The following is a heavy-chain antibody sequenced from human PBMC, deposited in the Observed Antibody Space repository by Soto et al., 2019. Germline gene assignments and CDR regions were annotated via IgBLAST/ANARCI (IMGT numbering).Heavy chain of an antibody. Sequence: EVQLLESGGGLVQPGESLTLSCSASGFTFSDYAMTWVRQPPGKGLEWVSALSTTGRTTYYADSLEGRFTISRDNSKNTLRLQLNSLRAEDPAVYYCAKCGPAGGYFKEGFNDYWGQGNLVTVSS. CDR3: AKCGPAGGYFKEGFNDY. CDR2: LSTTGRTT. D-gene: IGHD2-2*03. J-gene: IGHJ4*02. V-gene: IGHV3-23*01. CDR1: GFTFSDYA.